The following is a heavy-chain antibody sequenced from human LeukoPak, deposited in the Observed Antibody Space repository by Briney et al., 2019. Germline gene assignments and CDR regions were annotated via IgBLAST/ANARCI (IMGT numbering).Heavy chain of an antibody. Sequence: ASVKVSCKASGYTFTSYGISWVRQAPGHGLEWMGWISAYNGNTNYAQKLQGRVTMTTDTSTSTGYIELRSLRSDDTAVYYCARDMDVGGAIDYWGQGTLVTVSS. CDR1: GYTFTSYG. CDR2: ISAYNGNT. V-gene: IGHV1-18*01. D-gene: IGHD1-26*01. CDR3: ARDMDVGGAIDY. J-gene: IGHJ4*02.